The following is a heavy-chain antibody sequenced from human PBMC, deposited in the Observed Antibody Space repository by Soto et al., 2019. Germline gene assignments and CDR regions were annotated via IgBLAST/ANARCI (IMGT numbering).Heavy chain of an antibody. D-gene: IGHD2-15*01. Sequence: VQLVESGGDLVQPGGSLRLSCAASGFTFSSYWMHWVRQAPGKGLVWVSRINSDGSSTSYADSVKGRFTISRDNAKNTLYLQMNSLRAEDTAVYYCVRTSLVVAAATREDYWGQGTLVTVSS. J-gene: IGHJ4*02. CDR2: INSDGSST. CDR3: VRTSLVVAAATREDY. V-gene: IGHV3-74*01. CDR1: GFTFSSYW.